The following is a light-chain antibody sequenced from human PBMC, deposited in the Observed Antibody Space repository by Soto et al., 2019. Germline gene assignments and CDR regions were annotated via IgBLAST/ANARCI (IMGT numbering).Light chain of an antibody. CDR2: EVS. CDR1: SSDVGSYNY. CDR3: SSYTANSTLV. Sequence: QSALTQPASVSGSPGQSITISCTGSSSDVGSYNYVSWYQQLPGKAPKLMIYEVSNRPSGVSNRFYGSKSGNTASLTISGLQAEDEADYYCSSYTANSTLVFGGGTKLTV. J-gene: IGLJ2*01. V-gene: IGLV2-14*01.